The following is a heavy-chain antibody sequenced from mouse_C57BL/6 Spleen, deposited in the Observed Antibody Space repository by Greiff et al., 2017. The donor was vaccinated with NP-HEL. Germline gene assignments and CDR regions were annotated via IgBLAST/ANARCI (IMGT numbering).Heavy chain of an antibody. CDR1: GYTFTSYD. Sequence: QVQLKQSGPELVKPGASVKLSCKASGYTFTSYDINWVKQRPGQGLEWIGWIYPRDGSTKYNEKFKGKATLTVDTSSSTAYMELHSLTSEDSAVYFCASRAYSNYVGWFAYWGQGTLVTVSA. CDR3: ASRAYSNYVGWFAY. D-gene: IGHD2-5*01. J-gene: IGHJ3*01. CDR2: IYPRDGST. V-gene: IGHV1-85*01.